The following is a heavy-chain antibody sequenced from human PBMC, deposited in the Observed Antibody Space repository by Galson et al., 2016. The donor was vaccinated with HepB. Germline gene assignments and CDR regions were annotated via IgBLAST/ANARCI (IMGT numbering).Heavy chain of an antibody. CDR3: AGDGGYDWFDY. V-gene: IGHV4-59*01. CDR2: IYYSGSA. D-gene: IGHD5-12*01. Sequence: ETLSLTCTVSGGSMSTYYWSWIRQPPGKGLEWIGYIYYSGSANYNPSLKSRVSISVDTSKSQFSLKLTSVTAADTAVYYCAGDGGYDWFDYWGQGTLVTVSS. J-gene: IGHJ4*02. CDR1: GGSMSTYY.